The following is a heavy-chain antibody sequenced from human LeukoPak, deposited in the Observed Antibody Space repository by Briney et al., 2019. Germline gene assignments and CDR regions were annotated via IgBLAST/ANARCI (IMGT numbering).Heavy chain of an antibody. J-gene: IGHJ6*03. CDR2: IYYSGST. V-gene: IGHV4-39*01. Sequence: PSETLSLTCTVSGGSISSSSYYWGWIRQPPGKGLEWIGSIYYSGSTYYNPSLKSRVTISVDTSKNQFFLKLSSVTAADTAVYYCVTTWAVVRLNTYYMDVWGKGTTVTISS. CDR1: GGSISSSSYY. D-gene: IGHD3-10*01. CDR3: VTTWAVVRLNTYYMDV.